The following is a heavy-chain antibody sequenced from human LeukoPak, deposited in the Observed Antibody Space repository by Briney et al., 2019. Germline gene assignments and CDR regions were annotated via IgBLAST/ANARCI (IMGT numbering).Heavy chain of an antibody. J-gene: IGHJ4*02. V-gene: IGHV3-23*01. Sequence: GGSLRLSCAASGFTFSSYAMSWVRQAPGKGLEWVSGISGSGGSTYYADSVKGRFSISRDNTKKTLYLQMNSLRAGDTAVYYCAKVQSSSGWYTFFDSWGQGILVTVSS. CDR2: ISGSGGST. D-gene: IGHD6-19*01. CDR1: GFTFSSYA. CDR3: AKVQSSSGWYTFFDS.